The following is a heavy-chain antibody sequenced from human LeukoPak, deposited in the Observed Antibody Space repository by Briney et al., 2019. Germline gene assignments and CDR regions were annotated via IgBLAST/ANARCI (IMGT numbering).Heavy chain of an antibody. CDR2: ISYDGSNK. V-gene: IGHV3-30-3*01. CDR1: RFTFSTYA. J-gene: IGHJ4*02. D-gene: IGHD3-10*01. CDR3: ARGGLLWFGDYFDY. Sequence: GGSLRLSCAASRFTFSTYAMHWVRQAPGTGLEWVAVISYDGSNKYYADSVKGRFTISRDNSKNTLYLQMNSLRGEDTAVYYCARGGLLWFGDYFDYWGQGTQVTVSS.